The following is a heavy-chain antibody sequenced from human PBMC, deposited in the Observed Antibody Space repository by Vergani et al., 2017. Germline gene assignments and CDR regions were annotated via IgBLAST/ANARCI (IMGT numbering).Heavy chain of an antibody. CDR2: ISSSSSTI. CDR3: ARDRYYDSSGAFDI. Sequence: EVQLVESGGGLVQPGGSLRLSCAASGFTFSSYSMNWVRQAPGKGLEWVSYISSSSSTIYYADSVKGRFTISRDNAKNALYLQMNSLRAEDTAVYYCARDRYYDSSGAFDIWGQGTMVTVSS. J-gene: IGHJ3*02. CDR1: GFTFSSYS. V-gene: IGHV3-48*04. D-gene: IGHD3-22*01.